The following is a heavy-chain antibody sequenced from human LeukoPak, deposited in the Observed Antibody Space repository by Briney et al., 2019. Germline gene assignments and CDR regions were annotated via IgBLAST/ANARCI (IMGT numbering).Heavy chain of an antibody. D-gene: IGHD5-18*01. V-gene: IGHV3-30*04. J-gene: IGHJ4*02. CDR2: ISYDGSNK. CDR3: ARGGGHSYGYFDD. Sequence: GGSLRLSCAASGFSFRIYAMYWVRQAPGKGLEWVTVISYDGSNKYYADFVKGRFTISRDNSKSTQYLQMNSLRAEDTAVYYCARGGGHSYGYFDDWGQGTLVTVSS. CDR1: GFSFRIYA.